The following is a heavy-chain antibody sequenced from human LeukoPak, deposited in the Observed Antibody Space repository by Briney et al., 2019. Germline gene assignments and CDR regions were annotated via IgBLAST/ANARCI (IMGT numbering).Heavy chain of an antibody. D-gene: IGHD2-15*01. Sequence: ASVKVSCKTSGYTFISFGINWVRQAPGQGLEWVGWISDDKRKTSYAEKFKGRVTMTTDTSTKTAYMQLRSLTSDDTAVYYCARVDCSGGSCFSATHWGQGTLVTVSP. CDR1: GYTFISFG. CDR2: ISDDKRKT. J-gene: IGHJ4*02. V-gene: IGHV1-18*01. CDR3: ARVDCSGGSCFSATH.